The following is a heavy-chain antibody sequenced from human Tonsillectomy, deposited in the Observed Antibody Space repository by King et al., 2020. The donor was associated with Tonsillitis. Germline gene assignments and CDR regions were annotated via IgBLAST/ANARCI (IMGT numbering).Heavy chain of an antibody. Sequence: QLVQSGAEVKKPGESLKISCKGSGYSFTSYWIGWVRQMPGKGLEWMGIIYPGDSDTRYSPSFQGQVTISADKSISTAYLQWSSLKASDTAMYYCARHMGTYASSGYHPGPFDYWGQGTLVTVSS. V-gene: IGHV5-51*01. CDR2: IYPGDSDT. J-gene: IGHJ4*02. CDR1: GYSFTSYW. CDR3: ARHMGTYASSGYHPGPFDY. D-gene: IGHD3-22*01.